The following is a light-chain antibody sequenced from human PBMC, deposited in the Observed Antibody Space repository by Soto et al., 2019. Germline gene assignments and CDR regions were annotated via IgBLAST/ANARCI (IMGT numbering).Light chain of an antibody. CDR1: QDIRGA. Sequence: AIQVTQSLSSLSASVGDRVTITCLASQDIRGALAWYQQKPGKPPKLLIYDVSTLENGVPSRFSGDSSGTQFTLTISGLQPEDFGTYYCQQFNSYPVTFGHGTRLDIK. CDR3: QQFNSYPVT. J-gene: IGKJ5*01. CDR2: DVS. V-gene: IGKV1-13*02.